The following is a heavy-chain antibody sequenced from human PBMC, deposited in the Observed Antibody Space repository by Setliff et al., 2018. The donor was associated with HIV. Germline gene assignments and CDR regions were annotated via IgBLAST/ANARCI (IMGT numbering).Heavy chain of an antibody. CDR1: GFAFSDYD. CDR2: IGTGGDT. CDR3: ARFDTVTTVFTFDY. V-gene: IGHV3-13*01. D-gene: IGHD4-17*01. J-gene: IGHJ4*02. Sequence: GGSLRLSCATSGFAFSDYDFHWVRQVTGEGLEWVSAIGTGGDTYYADSVKGRFTISRENAKNSLYLQMNNVRAGDTAVYYCARFDTVTTVFTFDYWGQGTLVTVSS.